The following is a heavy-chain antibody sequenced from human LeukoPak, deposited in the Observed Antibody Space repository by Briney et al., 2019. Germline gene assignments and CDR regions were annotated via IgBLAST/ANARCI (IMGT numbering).Heavy chain of an antibody. J-gene: IGHJ4*02. CDR3: ARDTADYYDSSFSPLDY. D-gene: IGHD3-22*01. Sequence: PGGSLRLSCAASGFTFSSYAMHWVRQAPGKGLEWVAVISYDGNNKYYADSVKGRFTISRDNSKNTLYLQMNSLRAEDTAVYYCARDTADYYDSSFSPLDYWGQGTLVTVSS. CDR2: ISYDGNNK. CDR1: GFTFSSYA. V-gene: IGHV3-30-3*01.